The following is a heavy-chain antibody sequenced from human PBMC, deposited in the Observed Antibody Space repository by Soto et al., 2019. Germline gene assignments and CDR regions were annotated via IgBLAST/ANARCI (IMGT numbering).Heavy chain of an antibody. Sequence: SETLSLTCTVSGGSISSNYWTWIRQPPGKGLEWIGYVYNSGSTNYNPSLKSRVTISEDTSKSQFSLKVNSMTAADTAVYYCARYRREAVAGYTLDSRGQGILVTVSS. CDR3: ARYRREAVAGYTLDS. CDR2: VYNSGST. V-gene: IGHV4-59*01. CDR1: GGSISSNY. D-gene: IGHD6-13*01. J-gene: IGHJ4*02.